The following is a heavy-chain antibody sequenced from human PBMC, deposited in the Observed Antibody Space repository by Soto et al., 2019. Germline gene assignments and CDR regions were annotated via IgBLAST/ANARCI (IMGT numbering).Heavy chain of an antibody. CDR2: IYYSGST. Sequence: QVQLQESGPGLVKPSQTLSLTCTVSGGSISSVGYYWSWIRQHPGKGLEWIRYIYYSGSTYYNPSLKSRVTISVDTSKNQFSLKLSSVTAADTAVYYCASDYDFWSGYYSAWGQGTLVTVSS. J-gene: IGHJ5*02. CDR3: ASDYDFWSGYYSA. CDR1: GGSISSVGYY. V-gene: IGHV4-31*03. D-gene: IGHD3-3*01.